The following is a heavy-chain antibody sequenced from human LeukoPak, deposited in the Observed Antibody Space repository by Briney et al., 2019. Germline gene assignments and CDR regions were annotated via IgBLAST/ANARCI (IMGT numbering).Heavy chain of an antibody. J-gene: IGHJ4*02. CDR2: ISGSGGST. CDR3: ARPALKQWLPY. V-gene: IGHV3-23*01. D-gene: IGHD6-19*01. CDR1: GFTFSSYA. Sequence: GGSLRLSCAASGFTFSSYAMSWVRQAPGKGLEWVSAISGSGGSTYYADSVKGRFTISRDNSKNTLYLQMNSLRAEDTAVYHCARPALKQWLPYWGQGTLVTVSS.